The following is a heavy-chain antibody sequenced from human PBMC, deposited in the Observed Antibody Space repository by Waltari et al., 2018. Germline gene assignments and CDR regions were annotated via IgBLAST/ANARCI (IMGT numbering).Heavy chain of an antibody. J-gene: IGHJ4*02. Sequence: ELQLVESGGAVVQPGGSLRLSCSACGFTFDDHAMHWVRQAPGKGLEWVSVISWDGTNTYYVDSVKGRFTISRDNSKSTLYLQMSSLRAEDTALYYCVKGRYYDFWSAYPDYWGQGTLVTVSS. V-gene: IGHV3-43D*04. D-gene: IGHD3-3*01. CDR3: VKGRYYDFWSAYPDY. CDR2: ISWDGTNT. CDR1: GFTFDDHA.